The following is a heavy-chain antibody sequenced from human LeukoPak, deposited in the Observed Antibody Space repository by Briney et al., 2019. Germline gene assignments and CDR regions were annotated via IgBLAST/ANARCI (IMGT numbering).Heavy chain of an antibody. CDR2: IRYDGSNK. CDR1: GITFSSYG. D-gene: IGHD5-18*01. Sequence: GGSLRLSCAASGITFSSYGMHWVRQAPGKGLEWVAFIRYDGSNKYYADSVKGRFTISRDNSKNTLYLQMNSLRAEDTAVYYCARETGKWMQLDYWGQGTLVTVSS. J-gene: IGHJ4*02. CDR3: ARETGKWMQLDY. V-gene: IGHV3-30*02.